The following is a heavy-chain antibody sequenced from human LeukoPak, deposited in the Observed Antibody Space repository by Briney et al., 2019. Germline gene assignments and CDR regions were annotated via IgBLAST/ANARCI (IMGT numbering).Heavy chain of an antibody. CDR2: INGDGSST. Sequence: GGSLRLSCAASGFTFSNYGLSWVRQAPGKGLEWVSAINGDGSSTYYADSVKGGFTISRDNSKNTLYLQMNSLTAEDTAVYYCAKKGTSSGYTYFDYWGQGTLVTVSS. CDR1: GFTFSNYG. V-gene: IGHV3-23*01. J-gene: IGHJ4*02. D-gene: IGHD3-22*01. CDR3: AKKGTSSGYTYFDY.